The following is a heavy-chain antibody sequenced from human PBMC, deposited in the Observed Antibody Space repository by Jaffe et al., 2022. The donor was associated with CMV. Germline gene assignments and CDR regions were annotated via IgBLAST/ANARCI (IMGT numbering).Heavy chain of an antibody. J-gene: IGHJ3*02. Sequence: EGQLLESGGNLIQPGGSLRLSCAASGFDFTSYIMAWVRQAPGKGLEWVSTISDTGFSTYYADSVKGRFTISRDNSKNNIYLQMNSLRADDTAVYYCAKASRPRGFLNPFDMWGQGTMVTVSS. CDR1: GFDFTSYI. CDR3: AKASRPRGFLNPFDM. CDR2: ISDTGFST. D-gene: IGHD3-10*01. V-gene: IGHV3-23*01.